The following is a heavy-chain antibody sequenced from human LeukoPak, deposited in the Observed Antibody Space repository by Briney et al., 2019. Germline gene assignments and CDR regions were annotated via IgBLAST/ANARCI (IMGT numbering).Heavy chain of an antibody. V-gene: IGHV1-2*02. Sequence: ASVKVSCKTSGYLFTGFYIHWVRQVPGQGLEWMGWINPNSGDTKSAPKFQGRVAMTRVTPINTAYMEMSGLTPDDTAIYYCAKRGGALSHWGQGTPVTVTS. D-gene: IGHD2-21*01. CDR1: GYLFTGFY. J-gene: IGHJ4*02. CDR3: AKRGGALSH. CDR2: INPNSGDT.